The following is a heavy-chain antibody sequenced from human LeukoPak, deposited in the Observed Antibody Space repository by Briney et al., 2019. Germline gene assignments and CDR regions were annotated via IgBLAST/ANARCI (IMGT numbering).Heavy chain of an antibody. D-gene: IGHD6-13*01. V-gene: IGHV3-66*04. J-gene: IGHJ4*02. CDR2: IYSGGST. CDR3: AKPQQQLVPAFGY. CDR1: GFTVSSNY. Sequence: GGSLRLSCAASGFTVSSNYMSWVRQAPGKGLEWVSVIYSGGSTYYADSVKGRFTISRDNSKNTLYLQMNSLRAEDTAVYYCAKPQQQLVPAFGYWGQGTLVTVSS.